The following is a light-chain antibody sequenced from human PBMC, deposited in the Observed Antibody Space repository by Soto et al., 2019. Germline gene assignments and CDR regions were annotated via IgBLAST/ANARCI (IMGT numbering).Light chain of an antibody. CDR3: QQYKCSPWT. CDR2: AES. CDR1: QGIRSY. V-gene: IGKV1-9*01. Sequence: IHLTXSPFPGTAPVPYRFTITCRASQGIRSYLEWYKKKTGKDXKXXXYAESTSQSGVQSRLRGSGSGKDFNLNISILQPEDFVTYYCQQYKCSPWTFGEGTKVDI. J-gene: IGKJ1*01.